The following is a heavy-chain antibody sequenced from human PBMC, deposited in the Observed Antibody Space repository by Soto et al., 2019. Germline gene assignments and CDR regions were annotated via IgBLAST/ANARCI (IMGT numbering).Heavy chain of an antibody. CDR3: AREPEDGVPGDY. Sequence: QVQLVQSGPEVKEPGASVRVSCKASGYTFTAHSLHWARQVPGPGLEWMGWIIVSHDRPRYAPQFQGRLTFETGRIATTAYMQVTRLTPEDTAVYFCAREPEDGVPGDYWGQGTPVVFSS. V-gene: IGHV1-3*01. D-gene: IGHD2-8*01. J-gene: IGHJ4*02. CDR1: GYTFTAHS. CDR2: IIVSHDRP.